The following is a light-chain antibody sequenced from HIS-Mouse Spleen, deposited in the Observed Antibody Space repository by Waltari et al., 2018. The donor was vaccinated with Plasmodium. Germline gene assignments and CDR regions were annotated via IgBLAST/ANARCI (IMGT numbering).Light chain of an antibody. CDR3: YSTDSSGNHRV. Sequence: SYELTQPPSVSVSPGQTARITCSGDALPKKYAYWYQQKSGQAPVLVNYEDSKRPSGIPERFSGSISGTMATLTISGAQVEDEADYYCYSTDSSGNHRVFGGGTKLTVL. CDR1: ALPKKY. J-gene: IGLJ3*02. CDR2: EDS. V-gene: IGLV3-10*01.